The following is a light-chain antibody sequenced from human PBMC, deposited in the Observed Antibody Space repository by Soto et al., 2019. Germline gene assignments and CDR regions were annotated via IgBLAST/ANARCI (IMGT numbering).Light chain of an antibody. CDR2: DAS. CDR3: QQGSNGPPYT. CDR1: QSVSSY. J-gene: IGKJ2*01. Sequence: EIVLTQSPATLSLSPGERATLSCRASQSVSSYLSWYQQKPGQAPRLLIYDASNRTTGIPAMFSGSGSATDFPLTISIQDHEDFAVYYCQQGSNGPPYTFGQGTKLEIK. V-gene: IGKV3-11*01.